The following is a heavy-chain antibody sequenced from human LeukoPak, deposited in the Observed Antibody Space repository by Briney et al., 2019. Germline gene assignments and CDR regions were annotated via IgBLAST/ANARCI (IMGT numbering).Heavy chain of an antibody. V-gene: IGHV3-23*01. D-gene: IGHD4-17*01. CDR3: AKVLDGYGDFGPIKPSDY. CDR1: GFTFSSYA. CDR2: ISGSGGST. J-gene: IGHJ4*02. Sequence: GGSLRLSCAASGFTFSSYAMSWVRQAPGKGLEWVSAISGSGGSTYYADSVKGRFTISRDNSKNTLYLQMNSLRAEDTAVYYCAKVLDGYGDFGPIKPSDYWGQGTLVTVSS.